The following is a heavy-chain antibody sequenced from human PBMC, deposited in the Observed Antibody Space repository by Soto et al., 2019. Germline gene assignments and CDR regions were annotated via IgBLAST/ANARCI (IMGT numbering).Heavy chain of an antibody. D-gene: IGHD3-22*01. CDR1: GGSISSGGYY. Sequence: PSETLSLTCTVSGGSISSGGYYWSWIRQHPGKGLEWIGYIYYSDSTYYNPSLKSRVTISVDTSKNQFSLRLRSVTAADTAIYYCATTPRNWLSPFDPWGQGTLVTVSS. V-gene: IGHV4-31*03. J-gene: IGHJ5*02. CDR3: ATTPRNWLSPFDP. CDR2: IYYSDST.